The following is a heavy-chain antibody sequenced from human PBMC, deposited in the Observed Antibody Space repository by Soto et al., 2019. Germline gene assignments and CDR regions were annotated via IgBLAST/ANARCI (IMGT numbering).Heavy chain of an antibody. CDR2: IKTKVDGETT. CDR1: GFSFSDSD. Sequence: EVQLVESGGGLVKPGGSLTLSCAASGFSFSDSDMGWARKAPGKGLEWVGRIKTKVDGETTDYAAPVEGRFTISRDDSKNTVYLQMNSLKTEDTAVYFCTTDRWYITYYFDHWGQGTLVSVFS. V-gene: IGHV3-15*05. CDR3: TTDRWYITYYFDH. D-gene: IGHD6-13*01. J-gene: IGHJ4*02.